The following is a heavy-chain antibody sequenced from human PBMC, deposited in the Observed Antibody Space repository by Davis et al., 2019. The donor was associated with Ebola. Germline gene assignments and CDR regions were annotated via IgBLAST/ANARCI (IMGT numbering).Heavy chain of an antibody. J-gene: IGHJ4*02. Sequence: TLSLTCTVSGDSINNGDYYWTWIRQPPGKGLEWIGHIYYNGQTSYRSSLKSRIAMSLDMSKNQFSLKLNSLTATDTAVYYCARLWISYSYFDYWGQGTLVPVSS. CDR1: GDSINNGDYY. CDR2: IYYNGQT. CDR3: ARLWISYSYFDY. D-gene: IGHD2-8*01. V-gene: IGHV4-30-4*08.